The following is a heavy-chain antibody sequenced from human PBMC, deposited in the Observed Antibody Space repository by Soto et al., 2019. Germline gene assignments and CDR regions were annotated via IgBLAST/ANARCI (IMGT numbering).Heavy chain of an antibody. V-gene: IGHV3-11*06. CDR3: ARDRRRFLEWLFSQDKEYGMDV. CDR1: GFTFSDYY. Sequence: GSLRLSCAASGFTFSDYYMSWIRQAPGKGLEWVSYISSSSSYTNYADSVKGRFTISRDNAKNSLYLQMNSLRAEDTAVYYCARDRRRFLEWLFSQDKEYGMDVWGQGTTVTVSS. J-gene: IGHJ6*02. D-gene: IGHD3-3*01. CDR2: ISSSSSYT.